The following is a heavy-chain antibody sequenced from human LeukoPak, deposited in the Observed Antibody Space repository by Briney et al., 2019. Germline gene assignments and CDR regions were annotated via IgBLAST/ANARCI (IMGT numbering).Heavy chain of an antibody. CDR1: GGPFNSYA. V-gene: IGHV1-69*13. J-gene: IGHJ4*02. Sequence: ASVKVSCKASGGPFNSYAIGWVRQAPGQGLEWMGGIIPIFGTANYAQKFQGRVTITADESTSTAYMELSSLRSEDTAVYYCARGNVDTAMVIDYWGQGTLVTVSS. CDR2: IIPIFGTA. D-gene: IGHD5-18*01. CDR3: ARGNVDTAMVIDY.